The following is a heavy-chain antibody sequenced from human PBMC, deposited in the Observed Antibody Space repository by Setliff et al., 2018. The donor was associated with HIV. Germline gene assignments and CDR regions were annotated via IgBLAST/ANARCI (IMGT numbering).Heavy chain of an antibody. CDR3: VGGLRSRSQGHFDY. Sequence: PSETLSLTCTVSGASINSGNYYWSWIRQHPGKGMEWIGYIHYSGSTRYNPSLKSRVTISIDTSKKQFSLKMTSVTAADTARYYCVGGLRSRSQGHFDYWGQGTLVTVSS. V-gene: IGHV4-31*03. CDR1: GASINSGNYY. CDR2: IHYSGST. D-gene: IGHD5-12*01. J-gene: IGHJ4*02.